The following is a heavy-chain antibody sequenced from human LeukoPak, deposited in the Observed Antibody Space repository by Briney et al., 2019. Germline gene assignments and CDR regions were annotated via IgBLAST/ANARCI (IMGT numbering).Heavy chain of an antibody. CDR1: GFTFSSYW. J-gene: IGHJ4*02. Sequence: PGGSLRLSCAASGFTFSSYWTSWVRQAPGRGLEWVAFRRYDGSNKYYADSVKGRFTISRDNSKNTLYLQMISLRAEDTAVYYCAKDLPAWGIDYWGQGTLVTVSS. CDR2: RRYDGSNK. V-gene: IGHV3-30*02. CDR3: AKDLPAWGIDY. D-gene: IGHD7-27*01.